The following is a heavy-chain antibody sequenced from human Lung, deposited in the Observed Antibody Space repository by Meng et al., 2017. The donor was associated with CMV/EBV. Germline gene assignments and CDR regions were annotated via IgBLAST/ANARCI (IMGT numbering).Heavy chain of an antibody. D-gene: IGHD3-22*01. Sequence: QEQLVQSGSELKKPGASVKVSCKASGYSFTSYSLNWLRQAPGQGLEWLGWINTYSGNPTYAQGFTGRIVISLDTSVSTAYLQISSLKAEDTAVYYCARAWDTSGFWGQGTLVTVSS. V-gene: IGHV7-4-1*02. CDR3: ARAWDTSGF. CDR2: INTYSGNP. J-gene: IGHJ4*02. CDR1: GYSFTSYS.